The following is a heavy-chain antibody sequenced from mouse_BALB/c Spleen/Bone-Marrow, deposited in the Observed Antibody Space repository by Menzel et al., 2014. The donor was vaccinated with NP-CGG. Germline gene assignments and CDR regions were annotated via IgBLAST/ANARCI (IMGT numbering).Heavy chain of an antibody. Sequence: EVQGVESGAELVKPGASVKLSCTASGFNIKDTYMHWVKQRPEQGLEWIGRIDPANGNTKYDPKFQGKATITADTSSNTGYLQLGGLASDDTAVYYCASYRYGWYFDVWGAGTTVTVSS. J-gene: IGHJ1*01. V-gene: IGHV14-3*02. D-gene: IGHD2-14*01. CDR3: ASYRYGWYFDV. CDR2: IDPANGNT. CDR1: GFNIKDTY.